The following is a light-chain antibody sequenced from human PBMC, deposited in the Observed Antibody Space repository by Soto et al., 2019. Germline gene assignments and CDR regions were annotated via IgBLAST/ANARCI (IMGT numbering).Light chain of an antibody. CDR1: QSVSSSY. CDR3: QQYGSSTGT. Sequence: EIVLTQSPGTLSLSPGERATLSCRASQSVSSSYLAWYQQKPGQAPRLLIYGASSRATGIPDRFSGSGSGTDFTLTISILEPEDFAVYYCQQYGSSTGTVGQGTKLEIK. J-gene: IGKJ2*01. V-gene: IGKV3-20*01. CDR2: GAS.